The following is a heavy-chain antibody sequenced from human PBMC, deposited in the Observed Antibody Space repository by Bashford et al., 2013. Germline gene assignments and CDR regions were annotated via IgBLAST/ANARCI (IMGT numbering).Heavy chain of an antibody. CDR1: GFTFSSYA. CDR2: ITASGGTT. D-gene: IGHD3-22*01. J-gene: IGHJ4*02. V-gene: IGHV3-23*01. Sequence: GGSLRLSCAASGFTFSSYAMTWVRQAPGKGLEWVSSITASGGTTYYADSVKGRFTISRDNAKNTLYLQMSSLRAEDTAVYYCARVLSYDSSLAYWGQGTLVTVSS. CDR3: ARVLSYDSSLAY.